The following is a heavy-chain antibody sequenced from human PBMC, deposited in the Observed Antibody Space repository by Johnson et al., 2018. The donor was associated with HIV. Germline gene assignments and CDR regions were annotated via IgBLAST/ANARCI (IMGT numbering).Heavy chain of an antibody. CDR1: GFTFSDYY. V-gene: IGHV3-11*04. D-gene: IGHD3-10*01. Sequence: QAQLVESGGGLVKPGGSLRLSCAASGFTFSDYYMSWIRQAPGRGLEWVSYISSSGSTIYYADSVKGRFTISRDNAKNSLYLQMNSLRAEDTAVYYCARSWAYYYALTDAFDIWGQGTMVTVSS. CDR3: ARSWAYYYALTDAFDI. J-gene: IGHJ3*02. CDR2: ISSSGSTI.